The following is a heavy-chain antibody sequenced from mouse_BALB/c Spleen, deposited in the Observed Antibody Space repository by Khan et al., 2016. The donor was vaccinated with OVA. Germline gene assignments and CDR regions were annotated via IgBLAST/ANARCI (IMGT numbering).Heavy chain of an antibody. CDR2: INPHIGET. CDR1: GYSFTGYF. D-gene: IGHD1-1*01. J-gene: IGHJ2*01. V-gene: IGHV1-20*02. Sequence: EVQLQESGPELVKPGASVKISCKASGYSFTGYFLNWVMQSPGKSLEWIGRINPHIGETFYNQKFKGKATLTVDESSSTVYMELRSLASEDAAVYYCARTYGSDVDNWGPGTTLTVSS. CDR3: ARTYGSDVDN.